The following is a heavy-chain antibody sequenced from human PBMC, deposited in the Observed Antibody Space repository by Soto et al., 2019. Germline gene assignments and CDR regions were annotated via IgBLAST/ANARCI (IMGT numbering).Heavy chain of an antibody. V-gene: IGHV3-23*01. Sequence: GGSLRLSCAASGFTFGSYAMSWVRQAPGKGLEWVSSITNNADDTWYTDSVKGRFTLSRDNSKNTLYLEMNSLRAEDTAVYYCTRDRFNDVLMVYAIPPPPQFDPWGQGTLVTVSS. CDR3: TRDRFNDVLMVYAIPPPPQFDP. D-gene: IGHD2-8*01. J-gene: IGHJ5*02. CDR2: ITNNADDT. CDR1: GFTFGSYA.